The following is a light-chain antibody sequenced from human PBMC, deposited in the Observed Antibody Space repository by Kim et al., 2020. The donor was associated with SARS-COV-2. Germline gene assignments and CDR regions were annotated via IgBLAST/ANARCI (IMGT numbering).Light chain of an antibody. Sequence: ASVGDRVTITSRASQSISSYLKWYQEKTGKAPKHLIYAASSLRSGVPSRFSGSGSGTDFNLNISSLQPEDFATYYCQQRYCTPLAFGGGTKVDIK. J-gene: IGKJ4*01. CDR2: AAS. CDR3: QQRYCTPLA. CDR1: QSISSY. V-gene: IGKV1-39*01.